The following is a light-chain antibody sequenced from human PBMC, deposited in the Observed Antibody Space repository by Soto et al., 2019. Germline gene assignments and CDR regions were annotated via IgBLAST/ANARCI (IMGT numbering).Light chain of an antibody. Sequence: QSVLTQPASVSGSPGQSITISCSGTSDDVGSYYLVSWYQQHSGKVPKLVIYEGTKRPSGVSNRFSGSSSGNTASLTISGLQAEDEADYYCCSYPGISTNVMFGGGTQLTVL. J-gene: IGLJ7*01. V-gene: IGLV2-23*01. CDR2: EGT. CDR3: CSYPGISTNVM. CDR1: SDDVGSYYL.